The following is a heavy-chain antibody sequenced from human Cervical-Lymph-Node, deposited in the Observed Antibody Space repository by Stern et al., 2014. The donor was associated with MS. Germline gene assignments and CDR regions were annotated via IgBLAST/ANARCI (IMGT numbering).Heavy chain of an antibody. CDR3: ARTLLLYSSGWYYFDY. D-gene: IGHD6-19*01. CDR2: IDWDDDK. CDR1: GFSLSTSGMC. V-gene: IGHV2-70*01. Sequence: QITLKESGPAPVKPTQTLTLTCTFSGFSLSTSGMCVSWIRQPPGKALEWLALIDWDDDKYYSTSLKTRLTISKDTSKNQVVLTMTNMDPVDTATYYCARTLLLYSSGWYYFDYWGQGTLVTVSS. J-gene: IGHJ4*02.